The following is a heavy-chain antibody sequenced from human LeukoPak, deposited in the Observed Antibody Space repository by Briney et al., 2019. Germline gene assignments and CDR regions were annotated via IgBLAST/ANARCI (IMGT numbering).Heavy chain of an antibody. CDR1: GFTFYNYA. V-gene: IGHV3-23*01. J-gene: IGHJ5*01. Sequence: GGSLRLSCAASGFTFYNYAMSWVRQAPGKGLEWVSALIDSGDTTYYADSVKGRFTISRDNSENTLFLQMNSLTAEDTAIYYCVKEGGSFLTWFDSWGQGSLVTVSS. D-gene: IGHD2-15*01. CDR2: LIDSGDTT. CDR3: VKEGGSFLTWFDS.